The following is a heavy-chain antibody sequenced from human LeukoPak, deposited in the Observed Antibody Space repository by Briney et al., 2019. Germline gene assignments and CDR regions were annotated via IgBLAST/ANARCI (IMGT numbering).Heavy chain of an antibody. CDR1: GYTLTELS. J-gene: IGHJ4*02. CDR3: ARAIRRLWQLVPGY. CDR2: FDLVDGGT. D-gene: IGHD6-6*01. V-gene: IGHV1-24*01. Sequence: ASVKVSRKVSGYTLTELSMHWVRQAPGKGLEWMGGFDLVDGGTIYAQKFQGRVTMTVDTSISTAYMELSRLRSDDTAVYYCARAIRRLWQLVPGYWGQGTLVTVSS.